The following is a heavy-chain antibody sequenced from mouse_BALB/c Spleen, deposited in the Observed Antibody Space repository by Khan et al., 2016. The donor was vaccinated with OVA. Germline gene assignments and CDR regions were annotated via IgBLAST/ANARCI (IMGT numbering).Heavy chain of an antibody. CDR3: ASGYFGNYEFAY. J-gene: IGHJ3*01. CDR1: GYTFTSYW. V-gene: IGHV1S132*01. Sequence: QVQLKQSGAELVKPGASVKLSCKTSGYTFTSYWIQWVKQRPGQGLGWIGQIFPGTGTTYYNENFKGKATLTVDTSSNTAYMQFSSLTSEYSAVDFCASGYFGNYEFAYWGQGTLVTVSP. D-gene: IGHD2-1*01. CDR2: IFPGTGTT.